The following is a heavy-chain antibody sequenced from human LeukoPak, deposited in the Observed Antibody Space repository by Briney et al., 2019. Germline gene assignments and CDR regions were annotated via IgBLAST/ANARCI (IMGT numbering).Heavy chain of an antibody. V-gene: IGHV3-21*01. D-gene: IGHD3-10*01. CDR1: GFTFSSYS. J-gene: IGHJ4*02. CDR3: AKDGEAVWFGELYPSYYFDY. Sequence: GGSLRLSRAASGFTFSSYSLNWVRQAPGKGLEWVSSISSGSTYMYYADSVKGRFTISRDNAKNSLYLQMNSLRAEDAAVYYCAKDGEAVWFGELYPSYYFDYWGQGTLVTVSS. CDR2: ISSGSTYM.